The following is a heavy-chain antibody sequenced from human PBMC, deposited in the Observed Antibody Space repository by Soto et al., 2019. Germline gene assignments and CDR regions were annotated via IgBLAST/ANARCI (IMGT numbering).Heavy chain of an antibody. J-gene: IGHJ6*02. CDR3: ARLQGSSTSLEIYYYYYYGMDV. D-gene: IGHD2-2*01. CDR2: IIPISETT. V-gene: IGHV1-69*13. Sequence: SVKVSCKASGGTFSSYAISWVRQAPGQGLEWMGGIIPISETTNYAQKFQGRVTITADESKSTAYMELSSLRSEDTAVYYCARLQGSSTSLEIYYYYYYGMDVWGQVTTVTVSS. CDR1: GGTFSSYA.